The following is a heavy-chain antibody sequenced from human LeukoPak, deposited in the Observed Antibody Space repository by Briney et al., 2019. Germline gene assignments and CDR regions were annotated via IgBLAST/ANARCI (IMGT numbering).Heavy chain of an antibody. D-gene: IGHD2-2*01. J-gene: IGHJ6*04. CDR1: GGSFSGYY. CDR2: INHSGST. V-gene: IGHV4-34*01. CDR3: ARGPSLHV. Sequence: SETLSLTCAVYGGSFSGYYWSWIRQPPGKGLEWIGEINHSGSTNYNPSLKSRVTISVDTSKNQFSLKLSSVTAADTAVYYCARGPSLHVWGKGTTVTVSS.